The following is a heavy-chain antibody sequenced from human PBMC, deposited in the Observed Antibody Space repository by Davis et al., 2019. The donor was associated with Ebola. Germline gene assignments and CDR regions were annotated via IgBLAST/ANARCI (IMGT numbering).Heavy chain of an antibody. Sequence: SETLSLTCAVYGGSFSGYYWSWIRQPPGKGLEWIGEINHSGSTNYNPSLKSRVTISVDTSKNQFSLKLSSVTAADTAVYYCARGRDYYDSSGYSDAFDIWGQGTMVTVSS. CDR2: INHSGST. CDR1: GGSFSGYY. J-gene: IGHJ3*02. V-gene: IGHV4-34*01. CDR3: ARGRDYYDSSGYSDAFDI. D-gene: IGHD3-22*01.